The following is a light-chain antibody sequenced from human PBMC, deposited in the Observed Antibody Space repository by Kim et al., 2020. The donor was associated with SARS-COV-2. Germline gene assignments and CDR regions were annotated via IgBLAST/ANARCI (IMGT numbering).Light chain of an antibody. CDR1: QDISNY. Sequence: DIQMTQSPSSLSASVGDRVTITCQASQDISNYLNWYQQKPGKAPKLLIYDASNLETGVPSRFSGSGSGTDFTFTISSLQPEDIVTYYCQQYDYLPITFGQGTRLEIK. CDR2: DAS. V-gene: IGKV1-33*01. CDR3: QQYDYLPIT. J-gene: IGKJ5*01.